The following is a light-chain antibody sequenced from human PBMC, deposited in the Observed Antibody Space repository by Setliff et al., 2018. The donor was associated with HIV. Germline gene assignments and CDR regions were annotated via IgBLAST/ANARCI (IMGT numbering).Light chain of an antibody. CDR2: YDS. V-gene: IGLV3-21*04. J-gene: IGLJ1*01. CDR1: NIGRKG. Sequence: SYELTQPHSVSVAPGETARITCGGNNIGRKGVHWYQQKPGQAPVLVIYYDSDRPSGIPERFSGSNSGNTATLTISRVEAGDEADYYCQVWDSSSDHSYVFGTGTKVTVL. CDR3: QVWDSSSDHSYV.